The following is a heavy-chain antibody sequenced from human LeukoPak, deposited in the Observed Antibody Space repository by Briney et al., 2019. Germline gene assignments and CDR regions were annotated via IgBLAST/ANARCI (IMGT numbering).Heavy chain of an antibody. Sequence: SETLSLTCTVSGGSISSYYWSWIRQPAGKGLEWIGRIYTSGSTNYNPSLKSRVTMSVDTSKNQFSLKLSSVTAAATAVYYCARGEGTVVPAVKGVYMDVWGKGTTVTVSS. D-gene: IGHD2-2*01. CDR3: ARGEGTVVPAVKGVYMDV. CDR2: IYTSGST. J-gene: IGHJ6*03. CDR1: GGSISSYY. V-gene: IGHV4-4*07.